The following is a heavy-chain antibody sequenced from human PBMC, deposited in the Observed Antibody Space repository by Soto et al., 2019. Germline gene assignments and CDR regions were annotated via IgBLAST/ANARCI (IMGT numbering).Heavy chain of an antibody. Sequence: QVQLQESGPGLVKPSQTLSLTCTVSGGSISSGGYYWSWIRQHPGKGLEWIGYIYYSGSTYYNPSLNSRVTTSVDTSKNQFSLKLSSVTAADTAVYYCARSSQSTVTTFAYWGQGTLVTVSS. CDR1: GGSISSGGYY. CDR3: ARSSQSTVTTFAY. J-gene: IGHJ4*02. D-gene: IGHD4-17*01. CDR2: IYYSGST. V-gene: IGHV4-31*03.